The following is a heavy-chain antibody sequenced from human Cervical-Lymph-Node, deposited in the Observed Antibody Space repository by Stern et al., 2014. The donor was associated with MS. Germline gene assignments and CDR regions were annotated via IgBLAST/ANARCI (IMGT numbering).Heavy chain of an antibody. D-gene: IGHD5-24*01. J-gene: IGHJ5*02. V-gene: IGHV1-18*01. CDR2: ISAYNADT. Sequence: VQLVESGGEVKKPGASVKVSCKASGYTFTSSGISWVRQAPGQGLEWMGWISAYNADTNYAQKLQGRVTMTTDTSTSTAYMDLRSLRSDDTAVYYCVGGRGDGWFDPWGQGTLVTVSS. CDR3: VGGRGDGWFDP. CDR1: GYTFTSSG.